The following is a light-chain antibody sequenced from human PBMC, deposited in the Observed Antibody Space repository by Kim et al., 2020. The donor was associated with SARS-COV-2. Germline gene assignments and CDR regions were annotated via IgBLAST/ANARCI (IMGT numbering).Light chain of an antibody. CDR1: QSVSSY. CDR3: HQRSNWPPYT. Sequence: EIVLTQSPATLSLSPGERATLSCRASQSVSSYLAWYQQKPGQAPRLLIYDASNRATGIPARFSGSGSGTYFTLTISSLEPEDFAVYYCHQRSNWPPYTFGQGTKLEI. CDR2: DAS. V-gene: IGKV3-11*01. J-gene: IGKJ2*01.